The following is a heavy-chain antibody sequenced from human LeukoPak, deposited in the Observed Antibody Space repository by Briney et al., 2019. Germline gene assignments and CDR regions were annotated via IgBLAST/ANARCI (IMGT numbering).Heavy chain of an antibody. D-gene: IGHD3-10*01. Sequence: ASVKVSCKASGYTFTSYYIHWVRQAPGQGLEWIGLINPSGGSTNYAQKFQGRVTMTRDTSTSTVYMELSSLRSEDTAVYYCGRGPRITVVRGGQWYYYMDVWGKGTTVTVSS. CDR3: GRGPRITVVRGGQWYYYMDV. CDR1: GYTFTSYY. J-gene: IGHJ6*03. V-gene: IGHV1-46*01. CDR2: INPSGGST.